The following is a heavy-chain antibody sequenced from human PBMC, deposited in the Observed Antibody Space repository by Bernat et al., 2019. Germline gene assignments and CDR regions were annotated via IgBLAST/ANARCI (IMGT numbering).Heavy chain of an antibody. J-gene: IGHJ4*02. D-gene: IGHD2-15*01. Sequence: EVQLVESGGGLVQPGGSLRLSCAASGFTFSSYELNWVRQAPGKGLEWISYISSSGSAIYYADSVKGRFTISRDNAKNSLYLQMNNLRAEDTAVYYCAREGSFDDFDYWGRGTLLTVSS. CDR1: GFTFSSYE. CDR3: AREGSFDDFDY. CDR2: ISSSGSAI. V-gene: IGHV3-48*03.